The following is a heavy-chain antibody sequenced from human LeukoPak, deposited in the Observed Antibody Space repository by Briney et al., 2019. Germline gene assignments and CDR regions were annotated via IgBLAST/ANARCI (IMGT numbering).Heavy chain of an antibody. CDR2: IYYSGST. CDR1: GGSISSSSYY. CDR3: ARHRPYCGGDCYRYYFDY. Sequence: SETLSLTCTVSGGSISSSSYYWGWIRQPPGKGLEWIGSIYYSGSTYYNPSLKSRVTISVDTSKSQFSLKLSSVTAADTAVYYCARHRPYCGGDCYRYYFDYWGQGTLVTVSS. D-gene: IGHD2-21*02. V-gene: IGHV4-39*01. J-gene: IGHJ4*02.